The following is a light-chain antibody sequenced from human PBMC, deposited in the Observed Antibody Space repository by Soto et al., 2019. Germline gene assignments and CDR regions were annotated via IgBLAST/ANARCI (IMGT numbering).Light chain of an antibody. CDR2: YVS. CDR3: SSYTSSSTLVV. V-gene: IGLV2-14*03. CDR1: SSDVGGYSY. Sequence: QSVLTQPASVSVSPGQSITISCTGTSSDVGGYSYVSWYQQHPGKAPKLMIYYVSNRPSGVSNRFSGSKSGNTASLTISGLQAEDEADYYCSSYTSSSTLVVFGGGTKLTVL. J-gene: IGLJ2*01.